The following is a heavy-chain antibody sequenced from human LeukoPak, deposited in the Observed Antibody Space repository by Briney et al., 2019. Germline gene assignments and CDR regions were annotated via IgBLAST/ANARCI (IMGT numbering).Heavy chain of an antibody. CDR3: ATGPMTYFDY. V-gene: IGHV1-24*01. CDR2: FDPEDGET. Sequence: ASVKVSCKASGGTFSSYAISWVRQAPGKGLEWMGGFDPEDGETIYAQKFQGRVTMTEDTSTDTAYMELSSLRSEDTAVYYCATGPMTYFDYWGQGTLVTVSS. CDR1: GGTFSSYA. J-gene: IGHJ4*02.